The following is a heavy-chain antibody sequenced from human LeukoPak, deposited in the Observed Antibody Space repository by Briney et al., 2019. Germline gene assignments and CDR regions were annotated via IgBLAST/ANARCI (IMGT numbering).Heavy chain of an antibody. CDR2: IIPIFGTA. J-gene: IGHJ6*02. D-gene: IGHD2-2*01. V-gene: IGHV1-69*13. CDR1: GGTFSSYA. Sequence: SVKVSCKASGGTFSSYAISWVRQAPGQGLEWMGGIIPIFGTANYAQKFQGRVTITADESTSTAYMELSSLRSDDTAVYYCARDHYCSSTSCYDAGLKDYYYYGMDVWGQGTTVTVSS. CDR3: ARDHYCSSTSCYDAGLKDYYYYGMDV.